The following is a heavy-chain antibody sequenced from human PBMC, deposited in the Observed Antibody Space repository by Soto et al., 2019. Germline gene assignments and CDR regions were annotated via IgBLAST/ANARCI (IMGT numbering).Heavy chain of an antibody. CDR1: GFTFSSYA. J-gene: IGHJ6*02. V-gene: IGHV3-30-3*01. D-gene: IGHD3-10*01. CDR2: ISYDGSNK. CDR3: ARGHGSGSYYNDYYYYGMDV. Sequence: HPGGSLRLSCAASGFTFSSYAMHWVRQAPGKGLEWVAVISYDGSNKYYADSVKGRFTISRDNSKNTLYLQMNSLRAEDTAVYYCARGHGSGSYYNDYYYYGMDVWGQGTTVTV.